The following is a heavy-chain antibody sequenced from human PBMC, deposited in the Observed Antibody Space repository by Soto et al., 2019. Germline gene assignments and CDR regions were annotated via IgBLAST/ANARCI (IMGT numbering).Heavy chain of an antibody. V-gene: IGHV4-39*02. CDR3: ARETVATGIGY. D-gene: IGHD5-12*01. CDR1: GGSFTRTSHY. CDR2: IDYIGNT. J-gene: IGHJ4*02. Sequence: QLRLQESGPGLVKPSETLSLTCTVSGGSFTRTSHYWVWIRQSPGKGLEWIGNIDYIGNTHYNPSFKSRVTISVDASENHFSLKLSSVTAADTALYYCARETVATGIGYWGQVILVSVSS.